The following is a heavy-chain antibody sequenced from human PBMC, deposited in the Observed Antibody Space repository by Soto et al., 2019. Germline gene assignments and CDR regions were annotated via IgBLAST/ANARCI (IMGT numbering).Heavy chain of an antibody. D-gene: IGHD3-10*01. J-gene: IGHJ4*02. CDR2: VYSGGTT. Sequence: EVQLVESGGGLVQPGGSLRLPCAAFGFTVSTYYMNWVRRAPGEGLGWVSVVYSGGTTYYADSVRGRFTISRDNSKSTLFLQMNSLRAEDTAVYYCARGRSASSDFDSWGQGTLVTVSS. V-gene: IGHV3-66*01. CDR1: GFTVSTYY. CDR3: ARGRSASSDFDS.